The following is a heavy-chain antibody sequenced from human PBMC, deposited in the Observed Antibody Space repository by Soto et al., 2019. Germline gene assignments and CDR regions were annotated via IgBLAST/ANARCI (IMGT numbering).Heavy chain of an antibody. CDR3: AAGYTTGHDAFDI. J-gene: IGHJ3*02. Sequence: GESLKISCKGSVYNFANYWIGWVRQMPGKGLEWMGIIFPGDSDTTNSPSLQGNITMSVDKSDSSAYLQWRSLKASDTAMYYCAAGYTTGHDAFDIWGQGTMVTVSS. CDR2: IFPGDSDT. V-gene: IGHV5-51*01. CDR1: VYNFANYW. D-gene: IGHD6-13*01.